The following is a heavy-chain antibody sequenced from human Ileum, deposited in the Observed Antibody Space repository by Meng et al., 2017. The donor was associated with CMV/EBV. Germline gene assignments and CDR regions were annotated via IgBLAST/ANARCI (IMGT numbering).Heavy chain of an antibody. Sequence: QLQESGPGLVKPSETLSLTCTASGGSVNRNTYYWGWIRQPPGKSLEWIGTIFDSGSAFYNPSLQSRVSVSIDMSRNQLSLSLSSVTAADTAVYYCARGPGGFGDFNFDYWGQGTLVTVSS. J-gene: IGHJ4*02. D-gene: IGHD3-16*01. CDR1: GGSVNRNTYY. V-gene: IGHV4-39*07. CDR3: ARGPGGFGDFNFDY. CDR2: IFDSGSA.